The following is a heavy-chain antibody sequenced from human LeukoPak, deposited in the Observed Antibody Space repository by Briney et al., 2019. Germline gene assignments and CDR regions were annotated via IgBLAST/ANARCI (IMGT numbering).Heavy chain of an antibody. CDR3: ARDSGSHAFDI. CDR1: GLTFSSYS. V-gene: IGHV3-21*01. Sequence: PGGSLRLSCAASGLTFSSYSMNWVRQAPGKGLEWVSSISSSSSYIYYADSVKGRFTISRDNAKNSLYLQMNSLRAEDTAVYYCARDSGSHAFDIWGQGTMVTVSS. J-gene: IGHJ3*02. CDR2: ISSSSSYI. D-gene: IGHD2-15*01.